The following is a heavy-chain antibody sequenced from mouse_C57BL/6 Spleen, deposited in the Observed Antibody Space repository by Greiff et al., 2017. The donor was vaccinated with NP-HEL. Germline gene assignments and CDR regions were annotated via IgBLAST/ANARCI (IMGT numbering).Heavy chain of an antibody. V-gene: IGHV3-6*01. Sequence: EVHLVESGPGLVKPSQSLSLTCSVTGYSITSGYYWNWIRQFPGNKLEWMGYISYDGSNNYNPSLKNRISITRDTSKNQFFLKLNSVTTEDTATYYCARVDSYYYGSSYPHCYFDVWGTGTTVTVSS. J-gene: IGHJ1*03. CDR3: ARVDSYYYGSSYPHCYFDV. D-gene: IGHD1-1*01. CDR2: ISYDGSN. CDR1: GYSITSGYY.